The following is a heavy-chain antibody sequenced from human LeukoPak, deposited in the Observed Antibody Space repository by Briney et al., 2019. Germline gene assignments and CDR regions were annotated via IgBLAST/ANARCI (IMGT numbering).Heavy chain of an antibody. D-gene: IGHD3-9*01. Sequence: SETLSLTCTVSGGPISSGDYYWSWIRQPPGKGLEWIGYIYYSGSTYYNPSLKSRVTISVDTSKNQFSLKLSSVTAADTAVYYCARGKRYFDWLPPDGMDVWGQGTTVTVSS. CDR3: ARGKRYFDWLPPDGMDV. J-gene: IGHJ6*02. V-gene: IGHV4-30-4*01. CDR1: GGPISSGDYY. CDR2: IYYSGST.